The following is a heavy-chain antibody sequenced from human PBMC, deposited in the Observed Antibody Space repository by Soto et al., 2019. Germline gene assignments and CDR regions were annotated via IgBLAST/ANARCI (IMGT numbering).Heavy chain of an antibody. CDR1: GYTFTSYY. CDR3: ARAIAARPAFDY. V-gene: IGHV1-46*03. D-gene: IGHD6-6*01. CDR2: INPSGGST. Sequence: ASVKLSCKASGYTFTSYYMHWVRQAPGQGLEWMGIINPSGGSTSYAQKFQGRVTMTRDTSTSTVYMELSSLRSEDTAVYYCARAIAARPAFDYWGQGTLVTVSS. J-gene: IGHJ4*02.